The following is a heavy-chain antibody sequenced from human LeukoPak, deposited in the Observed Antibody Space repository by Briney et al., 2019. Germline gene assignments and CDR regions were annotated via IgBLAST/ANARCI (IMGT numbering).Heavy chain of an antibody. Sequence: GGSLRLSCAATGFTFISYAMSWVRQAPGKGLEWVSAISGSGGSTYYADTVKRRFTISTDNSKNTLYLQMNSLRAEDTAVYYCAKGQGRDGYNCIDYCGQGNLVTVSS. CDR3: AKGQGRDGYNCIDY. D-gene: IGHD5-24*01. CDR2: ISGSGGST. V-gene: IGHV3-23*01. CDR1: GFTFISYA. J-gene: IGHJ4*02.